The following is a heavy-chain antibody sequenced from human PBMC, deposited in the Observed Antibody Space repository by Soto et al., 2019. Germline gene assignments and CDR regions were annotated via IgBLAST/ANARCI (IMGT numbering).Heavy chain of an antibody. J-gene: IGHJ6*02. D-gene: IGHD6-13*01. V-gene: IGHV6-1*01. Sequence: SQTLSLTCAISRDSVSSNSAAWNWIRQSPSRGLEWLGRTYYRSKWYNDYAVSVKSRITINPDTSKNQFSLQLNSVTPEDTAVYYCARERGIAAAGYYYYYYGMDVWGQGTTVTVSS. CDR1: RDSVSSNSAA. CDR3: ARERGIAAAGYYYYYYGMDV. CDR2: TYYRSKWYN.